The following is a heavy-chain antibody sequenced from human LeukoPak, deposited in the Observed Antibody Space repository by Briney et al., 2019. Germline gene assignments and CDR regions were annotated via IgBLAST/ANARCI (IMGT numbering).Heavy chain of an antibody. CDR1: GFTFSSFE. V-gene: IGHV3-48*03. CDR2: ISTGGGNI. Sequence: GGSLRLSCAASGFTFSSFEMNWVRQAPGKGLEWVSYISTGGGNIYYADSVKGRFTISRDNARNSLYLQMNSLRAEDTAVYYCARSRRDNYYYYYGMDVWGQGTTVTVSS. J-gene: IGHJ6*02. CDR3: ARSRRDNYYYYYGMDV. D-gene: IGHD5-24*01.